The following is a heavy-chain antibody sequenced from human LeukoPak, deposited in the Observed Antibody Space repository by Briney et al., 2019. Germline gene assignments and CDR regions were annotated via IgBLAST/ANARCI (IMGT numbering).Heavy chain of an antibody. Sequence: SVKVSCKASGRIFINYSVTWVRQAPGQGLEWMGGIMSVFETPTYAQRFQGRVTITADESTRTHFMELHSLTSEDTAVYYCASLDTSGSGSAWGQGTLVTVSS. CDR1: GRIFINYS. J-gene: IGHJ4*02. CDR3: ASLDTSGSGSA. D-gene: IGHD3-10*01. V-gene: IGHV1-69*01. CDR2: IMSVFETP.